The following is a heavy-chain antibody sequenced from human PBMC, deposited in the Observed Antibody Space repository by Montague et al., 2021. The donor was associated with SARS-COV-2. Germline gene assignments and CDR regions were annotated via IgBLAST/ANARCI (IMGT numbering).Heavy chain of an antibody. CDR3: AKSAWGVTDAFDI. J-gene: IGHJ3*02. V-gene: IGHV3-23*03. CDR1: EFTFSSYA. CDR2: IYSGGSST. D-gene: IGHD1-26*01. Sequence: SLRLSWAASEFTFSSYAMSWVRQAPGKGLEWVSAIYSGGSSTFYADSVKGRFTISRDNSKNTLYLQMNSLRAEDTVVYYCAKSAWGVTDAFDIWGQGTMVTVSS.